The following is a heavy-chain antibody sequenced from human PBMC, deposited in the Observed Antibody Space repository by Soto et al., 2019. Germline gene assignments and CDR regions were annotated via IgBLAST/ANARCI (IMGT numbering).Heavy chain of an antibody. V-gene: IGHV4-34*01. CDR1: VGSFRGYY. Sequence: QVQLQQWGAGLFKPSETLSLTCAVYVGSFRGYYWTWIRQSPGKGLEWIGEINHSGSTNCNPSLKSRVTMSVDRPKNQFSLKLSSVTAADTAVYYCARRVVPGLDIWGQGTMVTVSS. CDR2: INHSGST. D-gene: IGHD2-2*01. CDR3: ARRVVPGLDI. J-gene: IGHJ3*02.